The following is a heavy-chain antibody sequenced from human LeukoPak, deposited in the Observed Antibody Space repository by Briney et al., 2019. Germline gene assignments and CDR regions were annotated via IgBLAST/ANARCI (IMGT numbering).Heavy chain of an antibody. Sequence: PSETLSLTCTVSGGSISSYYWSWIRQPAGKGLEWIGRTYNSGSTNYNPSLKSRVTISVDKSKNQFSLKLSSVTAADTAVYYCASHSSSWYSPYYFDYWGQGTLVTVSS. D-gene: IGHD6-13*01. CDR1: GGSISSYY. J-gene: IGHJ4*02. CDR3: ASHSSSWYSPYYFDY. CDR2: TYNSGST. V-gene: IGHV4-4*07.